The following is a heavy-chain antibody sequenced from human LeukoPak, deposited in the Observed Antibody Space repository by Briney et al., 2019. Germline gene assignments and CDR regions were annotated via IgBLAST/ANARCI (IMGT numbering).Heavy chain of an antibody. CDR1: GFTFSSYA. D-gene: IGHD3-10*01. V-gene: IGHV3-30*04. CDR3: ARVGSLWFGELPVDY. Sequence: GGSLRLSCAASGFTFSSYAMHWVRQAPGKGLEWVAVISYDGSNKYYADSVKGRFTISRDNSKNTLYLQMNSLRAEGTAVYYCARVGSLWFGELPVDYWGQGTLVTVSS. J-gene: IGHJ4*02. CDR2: ISYDGSNK.